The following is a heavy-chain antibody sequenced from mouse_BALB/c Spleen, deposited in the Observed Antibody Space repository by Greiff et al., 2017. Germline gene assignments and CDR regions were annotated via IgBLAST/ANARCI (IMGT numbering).Heavy chain of an antibody. CDR3: ARRGSPPYYFDY. CDR1: GYAFSSYW. Sequence: QVQLQQSGAELVRPGSSVKISCKASGYAFSSYWMNWVKQRPGQGLEWIGQIYPGDGDTNYNGKFKGKATLTADKSSSTAYMQLSSLTSEDSAVYFCARRGSPPYYFDYWGQGTTLTVSS. J-gene: IGHJ2*01. CDR2: IYPGDGDT. V-gene: IGHV1-80*01.